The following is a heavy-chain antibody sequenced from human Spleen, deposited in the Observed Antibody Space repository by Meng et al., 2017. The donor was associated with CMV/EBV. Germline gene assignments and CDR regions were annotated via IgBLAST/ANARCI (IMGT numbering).Heavy chain of an antibody. D-gene: IGHD3-22*01. CDR1: AFTFSTYA. CDR3: ARSSGAYYDRSGYQGYFDH. CDR2: ISDSGNRT. Sequence: GGSLRLSCAASAFTFSTYAMTWVRQGPGKGLEWVAGISDSGNRTYYADSVKGRFTISRDNSKNTVFLQMNSLRAEDTAVYYCARSSGAYYDRSGYQGYFDHWGQGSLVTVSS. J-gene: IGHJ4*02. V-gene: IGHV3-23*01.